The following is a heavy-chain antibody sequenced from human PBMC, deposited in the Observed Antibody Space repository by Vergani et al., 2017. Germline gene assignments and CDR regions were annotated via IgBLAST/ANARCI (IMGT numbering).Heavy chain of an antibody. CDR1: GFRFSTYS. V-gene: IGHV3-21*06. D-gene: IGHD2-15*01. CDR3: VKDNDSDADGPFDL. CDR2: ISGRSNYI. Sequence: EVQLQESGGGLVKPGGSLRVSCAASGFRFSTYSINWVGQAPGKGLEWVSSISGRSNYIYYADSLKGRFTISRDNSKNSVYLQMNSLRAEDTAIYYCVKDNDSDADGPFDLWGRGTLVTVSS. J-gene: IGHJ2*01.